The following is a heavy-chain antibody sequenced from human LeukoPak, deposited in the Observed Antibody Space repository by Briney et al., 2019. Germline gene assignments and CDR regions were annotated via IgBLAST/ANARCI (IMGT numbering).Heavy chain of an antibody. CDR3: ARDLGSHDAFDI. CDR2: INPNSGGT. CDR1: GYTFTGYY. D-gene: IGHD7-27*01. J-gene: IGHJ3*02. Sequence: ASVKVSCKASGYTFTGYYMHWVRQAPGQGLEWMGWINPNSGGTNYAQKFQGRVTMTRDTSISTAYMELSRLRSDDTAVYYRARDLGSHDAFDIWGQGTMVTVSS. V-gene: IGHV1-2*02.